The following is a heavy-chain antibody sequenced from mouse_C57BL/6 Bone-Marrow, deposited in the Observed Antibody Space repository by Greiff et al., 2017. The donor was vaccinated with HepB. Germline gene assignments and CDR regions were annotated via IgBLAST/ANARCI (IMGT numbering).Heavy chain of an antibody. D-gene: IGHD2-3*01. CDR1: GYTFTNFW. CDR2: IYPGGGYT. Sequence: VQLQQSGAELVRPGTSVKMSCKASGYTFTNFWIGWAKQRPGHGLEWIGDIYPGGGYTNYNEKFKGKATLTADKSSSTAYMQFSSLTSEDSAIYYCARGSLYDGYPAWFAYWGQGTLVTVSA. CDR3: ARGSLYDGYPAWFAY. V-gene: IGHV1-63*01. J-gene: IGHJ3*01.